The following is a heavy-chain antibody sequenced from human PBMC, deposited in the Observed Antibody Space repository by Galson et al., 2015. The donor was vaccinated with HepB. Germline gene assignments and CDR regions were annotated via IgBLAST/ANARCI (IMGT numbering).Heavy chain of an antibody. CDR3: ARIIAVAGILDDYYGMDV. Sequence: QSGAEVKKPGDSLTISCKGSGYSFTSYWIGWERQMPGKGLEWMGIIYPGDSDTRYSPSFEGQVTVSADKSISTAYLQWSSLKASDTAMYYCARIIAVAGILDDYYGMDVWGQGTTVTVSS. CDR1: GYSFTSYW. CDR2: IYPGDSDT. V-gene: IGHV5-51*01. D-gene: IGHD6-19*01. J-gene: IGHJ6*02.